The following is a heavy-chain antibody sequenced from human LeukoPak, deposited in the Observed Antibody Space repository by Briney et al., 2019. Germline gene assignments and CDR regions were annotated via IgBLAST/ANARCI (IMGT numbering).Heavy chain of an antibody. CDR3: AGEGDSVVVITSPYYFDY. CDR2: ITRSSTTI. Sequence: PGGSLRLSCAASGFNFSIYSMNWVRQAPGKGLEWVSYITRSSTTIYYADSVKGRFTISRDNAKNSLYLQMNSLRVEDTAIYYCAGEGDSVVVITSPYYFDYWGQGTLVTVSS. V-gene: IGHV3-48*01. D-gene: IGHD3-22*01. CDR1: GFNFSIYS. J-gene: IGHJ4*02.